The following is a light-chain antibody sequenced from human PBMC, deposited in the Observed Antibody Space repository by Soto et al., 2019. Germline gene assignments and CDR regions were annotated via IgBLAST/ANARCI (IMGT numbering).Light chain of an antibody. CDR1: QDISNY. J-gene: IGKJ4*01. CDR2: DAS. CDR3: QQYDNSLT. Sequence: DIQMTQSPSSLSASVGDRVTITCQASQDISNYLNWYQQKPGKAPKLLIYDASNLETGVPSRFSGSGSGTDFTFTISSLQPEDIATYYRQQYDNSLTFGGGTKVEIK. V-gene: IGKV1-33*01.